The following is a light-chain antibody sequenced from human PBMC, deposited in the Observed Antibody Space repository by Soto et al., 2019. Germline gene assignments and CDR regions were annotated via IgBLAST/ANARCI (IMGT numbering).Light chain of an antibody. J-gene: IGKJ2*01. CDR3: QQYGSSPRTT. Sequence: EIVMTQSPATLSVSPGERATLSCRASQGVSTKLAWYQHIPGQAPRLLIYGVTTRAAGVPTRFSGSESGTEFTPTIGSLQSEDFALYYCQQYGSSPRTTFGQGTQLEIK. CDR2: GVT. V-gene: IGKV3-15*01. CDR1: QGVSTK.